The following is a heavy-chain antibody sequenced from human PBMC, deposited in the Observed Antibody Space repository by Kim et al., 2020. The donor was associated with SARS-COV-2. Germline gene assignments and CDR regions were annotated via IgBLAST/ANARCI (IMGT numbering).Heavy chain of an antibody. D-gene: IGHD3-3*01. CDR2: MNPNSGNT. J-gene: IGHJ5*01. V-gene: IGHV1-8*01. CDR3: ARGGCVAIVGVTIRF. CDR1: GYTFTRYD. Sequence: ASVKVSCKAAGYTFTRYDINWVRQAPGQGFEWMGWMNPNSGNTGYAQKFQGRVTMTSDTSINTAYMELSGLRFEDTAFYYCARGGCVAIVGVTIRF.